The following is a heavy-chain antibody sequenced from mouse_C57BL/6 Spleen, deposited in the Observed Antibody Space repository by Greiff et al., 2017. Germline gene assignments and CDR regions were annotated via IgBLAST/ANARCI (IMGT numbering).Heavy chain of an antibody. CDR1: GYTFTSYW. V-gene: IGHV1-64*01. Sequence: VQLQQPGAELVKPGASVKLSCKASGYTFTSYWMHWVKQRPGQGLEWIGMIHPNSGSTNYNEKFKSKATLTVDKSSSTAYMQLSSLTSEDAAVYYCARQGSNYDFDYWGQGTTLTVSS. CDR2: IHPNSGST. J-gene: IGHJ2*01. CDR3: ARQGSNYDFDY. D-gene: IGHD2-5*01.